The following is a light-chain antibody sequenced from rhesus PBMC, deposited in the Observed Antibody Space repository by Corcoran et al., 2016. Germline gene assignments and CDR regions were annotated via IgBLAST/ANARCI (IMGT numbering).Light chain of an antibody. V-gene: IGKV2-61*01. CDR1: QSLLHTDGYTY. CDR3: MQHKALPYS. Sequence: DIVMTQTPLSLPVTPGEPASISCRSSQSLLHTDGYTYLDWYLQKPGQSPQLLIYGGSNRASGVPDRVSSSGSGTDFTLKISKVEAEDVGVYYCMQHKALPYSFGQGTKVEIK. J-gene: IGKJ2*01. CDR2: GGS.